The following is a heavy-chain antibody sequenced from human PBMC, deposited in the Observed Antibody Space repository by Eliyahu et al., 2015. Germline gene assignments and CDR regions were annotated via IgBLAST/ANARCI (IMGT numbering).Heavy chain of an antibody. Sequence: EVQLLESGGGLVQPGGSLRLSCTASGFAYYNYDMNWVRXAPGKGLGWVAFIRNDGGXXAYADSVKGRFSVSRDGKTLSLQMNNLRAEDTGIYYCPKRVDSSSYYSAFDYWGQGIQVTVAS. CDR2: IRNDGGXX. J-gene: IGHJ4*02. CDR3: PKRVDSSSYYSAFDY. CDR1: GFAYYNYD. V-gene: IGHV3-23*01. D-gene: IGHD3-22*01.